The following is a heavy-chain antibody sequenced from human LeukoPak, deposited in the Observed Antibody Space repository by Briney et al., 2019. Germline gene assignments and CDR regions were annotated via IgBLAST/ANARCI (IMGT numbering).Heavy chain of an antibody. CDR2: ISGSGGST. D-gene: IGHD3-10*01. CDR3: AKNSPPSLWFGELFVDY. V-gene: IGHV3-23*01. CDR1: GFTFSSYA. J-gene: IGHJ4*02. Sequence: GGSLRLSCAASGFTFSSYAMSWVRQAPGKGLEWVSAISGSGGSTYYADSVKGRFTISRDNSKNTLYLQMNSRRAEETAVYYCAKNSPPSLWFGELFVDYWGQGTLVTVSS.